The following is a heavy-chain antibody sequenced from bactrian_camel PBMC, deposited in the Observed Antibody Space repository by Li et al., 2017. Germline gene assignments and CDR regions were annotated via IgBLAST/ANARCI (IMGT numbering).Heavy chain of an antibody. D-gene: IGHD6*01. CDR3: VAGPDGGAWYGTGS. CDR2: IDTDGRT. J-gene: IGHJ6*01. Sequence: QVQLVESGGGLVQPGGSLRLSCAASGFTYSSNCMGWFRLGPGKEREGVAIIDTDGRTFYADSVAGRFTISQDNSKNTLYLRLNDLKTEDTAMYYCVAGPDGGAWYGTGSWGQGTQVTVS. CDR1: GFTYSSNC. V-gene: IGHV3S1*01.